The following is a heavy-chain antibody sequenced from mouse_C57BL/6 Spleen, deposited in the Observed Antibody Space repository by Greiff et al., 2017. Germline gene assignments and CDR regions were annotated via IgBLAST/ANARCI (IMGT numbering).Heavy chain of an antibody. J-gene: IGHJ2*01. D-gene: IGHD1-1*01. CDR2: IDPETGGT. V-gene: IGHV1-15*01. CDR3: TTRGLLRYGFDY. Sequence: VQLQQSGAELVRPGASVTLSCKASGYTFTDYEMHWVKQTPVHGLEWIGAIDPETGGTAYNQKFKGKAILTADKSSSTAYMELLSLTSEDSAVYYCTTRGLLRYGFDYWGQGTTLTVSS. CDR1: GYTFTDYE.